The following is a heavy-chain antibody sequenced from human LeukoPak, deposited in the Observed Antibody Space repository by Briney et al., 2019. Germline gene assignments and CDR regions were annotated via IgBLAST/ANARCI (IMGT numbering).Heavy chain of an antibody. V-gene: IGHV4-59*12. CDR3: ARDASAAAGYYFDY. D-gene: IGHD6-13*01. Sequence: PSETLSLTCTVSGGSISSYYWSWIRQPPGKGLEWIGYIYHSGSTYYNPSLKSRVTISVDRSKNQFSLKLSSVTAADTAVYYCARDASAAAGYYFDYWGQGTLVTVSS. J-gene: IGHJ4*02. CDR1: GGSISSYY. CDR2: IYHSGST.